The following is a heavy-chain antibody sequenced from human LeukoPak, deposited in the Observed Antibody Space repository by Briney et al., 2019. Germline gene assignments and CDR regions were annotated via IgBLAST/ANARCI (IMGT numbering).Heavy chain of an antibody. CDR1: GFTFSNYW. D-gene: IGHD3-3*01. Sequence: GGSLRLSCAASGFTFSNYWMHWVRQAPGKGLVWVSLINSDGSSTIYADSVKGRFTISRDNAKNTLYLQMNSLRAEDTAVYYCARGLTIFGVVNDAFDFWGQGTMVAVSS. V-gene: IGHV3-74*01. CDR3: ARGLTIFGVVNDAFDF. J-gene: IGHJ3*01. CDR2: INSDGSST.